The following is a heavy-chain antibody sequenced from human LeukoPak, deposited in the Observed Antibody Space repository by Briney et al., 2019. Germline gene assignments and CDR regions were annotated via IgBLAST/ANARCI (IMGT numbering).Heavy chain of an antibody. D-gene: IGHD1-26*01. CDR1: GFTFSNYA. Sequence: PGGSLRLSCAASGFTFSNYAMHWVRQAPGKGLEYVSAISSNGGSTYYADSVKGRFTISRDNSKNTLYLQMSSLRAEDTAVYYCVEDLMGGSYVSVDWGQGTLVTVSS. J-gene: IGHJ4*02. CDR3: VEDLMGGSYVSVD. CDR2: ISSNGGST. V-gene: IGHV3-64D*06.